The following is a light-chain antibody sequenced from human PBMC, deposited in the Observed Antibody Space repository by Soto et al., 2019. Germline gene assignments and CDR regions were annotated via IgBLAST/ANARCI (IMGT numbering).Light chain of an antibody. Sequence: QSVLTQPASVSGSPGQSITISCTGTSSDVGGYNYVSWYQQHPGKAPKFMIYDVSNRPSGVSNRFSGSKSGNTASLTISGLQAEDEADFYCSSSTTSITTLLVFGTLTNVTVL. CDR2: DVS. V-gene: IGLV2-14*01. CDR3: SSSTTSITTLLV. J-gene: IGLJ1*01. CDR1: SSDVGGYNY.